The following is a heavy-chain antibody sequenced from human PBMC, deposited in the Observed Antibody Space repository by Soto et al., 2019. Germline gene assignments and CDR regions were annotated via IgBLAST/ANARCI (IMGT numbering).Heavy chain of an antibody. CDR1: GFTFNNYG. D-gene: IGHD2-8*01. V-gene: IGHV3-23*01. CDR3: AKGYSTWCYDFDS. CDR2: ISASGSNR. Sequence: WSVRLSSEAYGFTFNNYGIRCVRQAPGKGLEWVSFISASGSNRYYADSVKGRFTISRDNSENTLYLEMNSLRAEDTAVFYCAKGYSTWCYDFDSWGQGTTVTVS. J-gene: IGHJ4*02.